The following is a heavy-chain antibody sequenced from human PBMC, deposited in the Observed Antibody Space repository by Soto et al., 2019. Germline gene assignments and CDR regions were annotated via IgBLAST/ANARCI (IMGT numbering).Heavy chain of an antibody. D-gene: IGHD3-10*01. CDR2: INAGNGNT. V-gene: IGHV1-3*01. CDR3: ARTRITMVRDRFFDI. Sequence: GASVKVSCKASGYTFTSYAMHWVRQAPGQRLERMGWINAGNGNTNYAQKLQGRVTMTTDTSTSTAYMELRSLRSDDMAVYYCARTRITMVRDRFFDIWGQGTMVTVSS. J-gene: IGHJ3*02. CDR1: GYTFTSYA.